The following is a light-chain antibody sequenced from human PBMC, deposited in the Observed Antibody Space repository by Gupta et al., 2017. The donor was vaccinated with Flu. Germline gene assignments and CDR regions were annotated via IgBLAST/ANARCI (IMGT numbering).Light chain of an antibody. J-gene: IGKJ1*01. CDR3: MQALQTRT. CDR2: LGS. CDR1: QSLLHRNGFNY. V-gene: IGKV2-28*01. Sequence: EIVMTQSPLSLPVTPGEPASISCRSSQSLLHRNGFNYLDWYLQKPGQSPQLLIFLGSNRASGVPDRFSGSGSGTDFTLKISTVEAEDAGVYYCMQALQTRTFGQGTKVEIK.